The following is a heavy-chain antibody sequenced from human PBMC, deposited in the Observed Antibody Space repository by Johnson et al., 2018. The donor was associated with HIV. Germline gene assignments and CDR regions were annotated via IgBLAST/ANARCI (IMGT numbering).Heavy chain of an antibody. CDR1: GFTFSSYA. V-gene: IGHV3-30*04. CDR3: ARAYYDSSGYYPHAFHV. Sequence: QVQLVESGGGLVQPGGSLRLSCAASGFTFSSYAMHWVRQAPGKGLEWVAVISYDGSNKYYADSVKGRFTISRDNSKNTLYLQMNSLRPEDTAVYYCARAYYDSSGYYPHAFHVWGQGTMVTVSS. J-gene: IGHJ3*01. D-gene: IGHD3-22*01. CDR2: ISYDGSNK.